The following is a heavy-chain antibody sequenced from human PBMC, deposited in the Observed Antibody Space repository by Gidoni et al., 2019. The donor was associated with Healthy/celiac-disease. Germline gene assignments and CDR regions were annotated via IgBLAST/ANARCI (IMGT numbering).Heavy chain of an antibody. CDR1: GFTFSSYE. D-gene: IGHD6-19*01. CDR3: ARDPIALADTPGGYYGMDV. V-gene: IGHV3-48*03. J-gene: IGHJ6*02. Sequence: EVQLVESGGGLVQPGGSLRLSCAASGFTFSSYELNWVRQAPGKGMEWVSDIGSSGSTIYYADAVKGRFTISRDNAKNSLYLQMNSLRAEDTAVYYCARDPIALADTPGGYYGMDVWGQGTTVTVSS. CDR2: IGSSGSTI.